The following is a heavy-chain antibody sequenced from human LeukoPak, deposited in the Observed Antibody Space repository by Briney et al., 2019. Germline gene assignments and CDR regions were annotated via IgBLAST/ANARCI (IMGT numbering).Heavy chain of an antibody. CDR3: ARDLPTAYYYYYYGMDV. CDR1: GYTFTGYY. J-gene: IGHJ6*02. CDR2: INPNSGGT. Sequence: ASVKVSCKASGYTFTGYYMHWVRQAPGQGLEWTGWINPNSGGTNYAQKFQGRVTMTRDTSISTAYMELSRLRSDDTAVYYCARDLPTAYYYYYYGMDVWGQGTTVTVSS. V-gene: IGHV1-2*02.